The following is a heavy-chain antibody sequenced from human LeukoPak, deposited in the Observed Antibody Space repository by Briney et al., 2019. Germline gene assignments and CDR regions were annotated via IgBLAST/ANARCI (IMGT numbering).Heavy chain of an antibody. D-gene: IGHD3-10*01. CDR1: GYTFTSYY. CDR3: ARRGSMVRGVIYYYYMDV. CDR2: INPSGGST. Sequence: ASVKVSCKASGYTFTSYYMHWVRQAPGQGLEWMGIINPSGGSTSYTQKFQGRVTMTRDTSTSTVYMELSSLRSEDTAVYYCARRGSMVRGVIYYYYMDVWGKGTTVTISS. V-gene: IGHV1-46*01. J-gene: IGHJ6*03.